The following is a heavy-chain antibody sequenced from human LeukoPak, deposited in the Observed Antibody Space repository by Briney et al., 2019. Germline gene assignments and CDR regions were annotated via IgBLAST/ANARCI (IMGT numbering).Heavy chain of an antibody. CDR3: ARGYWGSSGYYYMDV. Sequence: GGSLRLSCAASGFTFSSYSMNWVRQAPGKGLEWVSYISSSGSTIYYADSVKGRFTISRDNAKNSLYLQMNSLRAEGTAVYYCARGYWGSSGYYYMDVWGKGTTVTVSS. CDR2: ISSSGSTI. J-gene: IGHJ6*03. CDR1: GFTFSSYS. D-gene: IGHD6-6*01. V-gene: IGHV3-48*04.